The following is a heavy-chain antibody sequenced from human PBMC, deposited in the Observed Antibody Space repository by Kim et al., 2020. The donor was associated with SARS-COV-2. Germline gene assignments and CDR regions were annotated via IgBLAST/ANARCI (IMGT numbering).Heavy chain of an antibody. CDR3: ARLRFGGMDV. V-gene: IGHV5-10-1*01. J-gene: IGHJ6*02. CDR2: YT. Sequence: YTNYSPSFQGHVTISADKSISTAYLQWSSLKASDTAMYYCARLRFGGMDVWGQGTTVTVSS. D-gene: IGHD3-10*01.